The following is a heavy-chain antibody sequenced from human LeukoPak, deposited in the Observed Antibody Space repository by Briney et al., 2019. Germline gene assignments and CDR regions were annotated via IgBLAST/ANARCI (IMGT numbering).Heavy chain of an antibody. CDR2: IYYSGST. D-gene: IGHD6-19*01. V-gene: IGHV4-39*01. CDR1: DGSISSSSYY. Sequence: SSETLSLTCTVSDGSISSSSYYWGWIRQPPGKGLEWIGSIYYSGSTYYNPSLKSRVTISVDTSKNQFSLKLSSVTAADTAVYYCARGYSSGWYYYWGQGTLVTVSS. J-gene: IGHJ4*02. CDR3: ARGYSSGWYYY.